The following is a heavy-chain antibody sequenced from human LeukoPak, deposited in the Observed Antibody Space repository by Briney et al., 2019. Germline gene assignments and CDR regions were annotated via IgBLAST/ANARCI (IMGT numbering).Heavy chain of an antibody. J-gene: IGHJ4*02. Sequence: GASVKVSCKASGYTFTSYGISWVRQAPGQGLEWMGWISAYNGNTNYAQKLQGRVTMTTDTSTSTAYMELRSLRSDDTAVYYCARDRAVLWFGEAINERFDCWGQGTLVTVSS. D-gene: IGHD3-10*01. CDR1: GYTFTSYG. CDR3: ARDRAVLWFGEAINERFDC. CDR2: ISAYNGNT. V-gene: IGHV1-18*01.